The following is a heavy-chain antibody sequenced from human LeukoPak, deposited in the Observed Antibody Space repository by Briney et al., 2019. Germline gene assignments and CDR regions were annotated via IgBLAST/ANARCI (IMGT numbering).Heavy chain of an antibody. J-gene: IGHJ4*02. Sequence: GGSLRLSCAASGFTFRDYAMHWVRQAPGKGLEWVAVVSYLGNDKYYADSVKGRFTISRDNSKNTLYLLMNSLRVEDTAVYYCARVYSAYDLYFDYWGQGTLVTVSS. V-gene: IGHV3-30*14. CDR1: GFTFRDYA. CDR3: ARVYSAYDLYFDY. CDR2: VSYLGNDK. D-gene: IGHD5-12*01.